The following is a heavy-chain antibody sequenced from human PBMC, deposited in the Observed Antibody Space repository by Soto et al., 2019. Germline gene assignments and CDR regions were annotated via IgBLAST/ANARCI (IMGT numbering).Heavy chain of an antibody. Sequence: VQLVESGGGLVQPGGSLRLSCAASGFSFSHYCMSWVRQAPGKGLEWVANIKQDGSEKYDVDSVKGRITISRDNAKNSMFLQMDSLRDEDTAVYYCARVPSTRDIWSYGVGGKYYDYYMDVWGKGTTVTVSS. CDR3: ARVPSTRDIWSYGVGGKYYDYYMDV. CDR2: IKQDGSEK. D-gene: IGHD1-7*01. V-gene: IGHV3-7*04. J-gene: IGHJ6*03. CDR1: GFSFSHYC.